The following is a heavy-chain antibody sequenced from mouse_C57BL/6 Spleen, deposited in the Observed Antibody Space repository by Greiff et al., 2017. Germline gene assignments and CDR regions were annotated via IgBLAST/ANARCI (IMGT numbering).Heavy chain of an antibody. D-gene: IGHD3-1*01. J-gene: IGHJ4*01. CDR2: INPNNGGT. V-gene: IGHV1-22*01. CDR1: GYTFTDYN. Sequence: VQLQQSGPELVKPGASVKMSCKASGYTFTDYNMHWVKQSHGKSLEWIGYINPNNGGTSYNPKFKGKATLTANKSSSTAYMELRSLTSEESAVYYCGRMGHHMDDWGQGTTVTVSS. CDR3: GRMGHHMDD.